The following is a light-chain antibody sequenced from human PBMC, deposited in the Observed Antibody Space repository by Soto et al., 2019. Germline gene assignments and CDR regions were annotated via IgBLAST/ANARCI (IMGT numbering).Light chain of an antibody. CDR3: QQRSNWPIT. J-gene: IGKJ5*01. V-gene: IGKV3D-20*02. CDR1: QSVSNNY. CDR2: GAS. Sequence: EILLTQSPGTLSLSPGERATLSCRASQSVSNNYLAWYQQKPGQAPRLLIYGASNRATGIPDRFSGSGSGTDFTLTISSLEPEDFALYYCQQRSNWPITFGQGTRLEIK.